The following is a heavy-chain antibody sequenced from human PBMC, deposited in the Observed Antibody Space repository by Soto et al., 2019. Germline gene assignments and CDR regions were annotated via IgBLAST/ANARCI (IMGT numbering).Heavy chain of an antibody. D-gene: IGHD2-15*01. Sequence: QVQLQQWGAGLLKPSETLSLTCAVYGGSFSGCYWSWIRKPPGKGLEGIGEINHSGSTNYNPSLKIRVTISVDPSKNQFSLMPTSVTAADMAVYYCARGFGRIFEDWGQGTLVTVSS. CDR1: GGSFSGCY. J-gene: IGHJ4*02. CDR3: ARGFGRIFED. CDR2: INHSGST. V-gene: IGHV4-34*01.